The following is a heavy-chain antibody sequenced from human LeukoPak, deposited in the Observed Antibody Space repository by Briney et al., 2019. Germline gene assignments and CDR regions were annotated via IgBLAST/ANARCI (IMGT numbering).Heavy chain of an antibody. CDR3: AKANTVATSGMDV. D-gene: IGHD5-12*01. V-gene: IGHV3-30*18. Sequence: GGSLRLSCAASGFTFSSYGMHRVRQAPGKGLEWVSVISYGGSNKYYADSVKGRFTISRDNSKNTLYLQMNSLRAEDTAVYYCAKANTVATSGMDVWGKGTTVTVSS. CDR2: ISYGGSNK. J-gene: IGHJ6*04. CDR1: GFTFSSYG.